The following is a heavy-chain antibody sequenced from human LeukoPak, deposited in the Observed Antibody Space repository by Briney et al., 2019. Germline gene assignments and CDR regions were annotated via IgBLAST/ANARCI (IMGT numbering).Heavy chain of an antibody. CDR3: ASGGPHYYDTSGYYGIDY. J-gene: IGHJ4*02. CDR1: GFTFSRYW. CDR2: IKQDGSEK. D-gene: IGHD3-22*01. V-gene: IGHV3-7*02. Sequence: SGGSLRLSCAASGFTFSRYWMSWVRQAPGKGLEWVANIKQDGSEKYYVDSVKGRFTISRDNAQNSLYLQMNSLRAEDTAVYYCASGGPHYYDTSGYYGIDYWGQGSLVTASS.